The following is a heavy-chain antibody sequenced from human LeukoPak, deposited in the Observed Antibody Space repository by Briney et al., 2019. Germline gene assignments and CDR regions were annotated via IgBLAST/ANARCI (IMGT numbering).Heavy chain of an antibody. CDR2: FYYSGST. CDR1: GGSVRSRDFY. Sequence: SETLSLTCTVSGGSVRSRDFYWVWLRQPPGKGPEWIGSFYYSGSTYYNPSLKSPFSISLDTSKNQFSLMLTSMTAADTAVYYCARDLGYGGVGPDKWGQGILVTVSS. D-gene: IGHD4-23*01. CDR3: ARDLGYGGVGPDK. V-gene: IGHV4-39*07. J-gene: IGHJ4*02.